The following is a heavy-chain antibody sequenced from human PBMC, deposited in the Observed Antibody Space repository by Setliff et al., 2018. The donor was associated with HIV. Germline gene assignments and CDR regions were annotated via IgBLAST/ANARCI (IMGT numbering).Heavy chain of an antibody. CDR1: GGSFSGYY. J-gene: IGHJ5*02. CDR2: INHSGST. CDR3: ARCITSVGTRWFDP. V-gene: IGHV4-34*01. Sequence: SETLSLTCAVYGGSFSGYYWSWIRQPPGKGLEWIGEINHSGSTNYNPSLKSRVTISVDTSKNQFSLKLSSVTAADTAVYYCARCITSVGTRWFDPWGQGTLVTVSS.